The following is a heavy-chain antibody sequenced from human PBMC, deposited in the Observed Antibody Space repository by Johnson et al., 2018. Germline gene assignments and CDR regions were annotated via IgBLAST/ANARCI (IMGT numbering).Heavy chain of an antibody. CDR1: GFTFGDYA. CDR3: ARDGGGHFVGACDI. CDR2: ISSSGSNI. J-gene: IGHJ3*02. D-gene: IGHD1-26*01. V-gene: IGHV3-11*04. Sequence: QVQLVQSGGGLVQPGRSLRLSCTASGFTFGDYAMSWFRQAPGKGLEWVSYISSSGSNIYYADSVKGRFTISRDNAKNSLSLQMNSLRAEDTAVYYCARDGGGHFVGACDIWGQGTMVTVSS.